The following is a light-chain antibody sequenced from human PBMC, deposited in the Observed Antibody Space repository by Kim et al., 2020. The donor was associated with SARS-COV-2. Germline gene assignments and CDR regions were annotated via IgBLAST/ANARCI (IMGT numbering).Light chain of an antibody. CDR3: QQYNSYPLT. CDR2: DAS. V-gene: IGKV1-5*01. CDR1: QSISTW. Sequence: ASVGDRLTITCRASQSISTWLAWYQQKPGKAPKLLIYDASSLGSGVPSRISGSGSGTEFTLAISSLQSDDFATYYCQQYNSYPLTFGGGTKVDIK. J-gene: IGKJ4*01.